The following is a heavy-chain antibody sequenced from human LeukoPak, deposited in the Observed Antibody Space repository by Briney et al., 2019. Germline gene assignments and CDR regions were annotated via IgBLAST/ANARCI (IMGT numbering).Heavy chain of an antibody. J-gene: IGHJ5*02. CDR3: AKDLRISIAAAGALIDP. CDR1: GFTFSSYA. D-gene: IGHD6-13*01. CDR2: ISGSGGST. V-gene: IGHV3-23*01. Sequence: GGSLRLSCAASGFTFSSYAMSWVRQAPGKGLEWVSAISGSGGSTYYADSVKGRFTISRDNSKNTLCLQTNSLRAEDTAVYYCAKDLRISIAAAGALIDPWGQGTLVTVSS.